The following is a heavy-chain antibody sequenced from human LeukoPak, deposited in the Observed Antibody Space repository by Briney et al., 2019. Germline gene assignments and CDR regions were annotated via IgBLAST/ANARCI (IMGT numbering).Heavy chain of an antibody. CDR2: IYYSGST. V-gene: IGHV4-59*08. D-gene: IGHD3-16*01. CDR1: GGSISSYY. J-gene: IGHJ4*02. Sequence: SETLSLTCTVSGGSISSYYWSWIRQPPGKGLEWIGYIYYSGSTNYNPSLKSRVTISVDTSKNQFSLKLTSVTAADTAVYYCARQNPSTYPFDFWGQGTLVTVSS. CDR3: ARQNPSTYPFDF.